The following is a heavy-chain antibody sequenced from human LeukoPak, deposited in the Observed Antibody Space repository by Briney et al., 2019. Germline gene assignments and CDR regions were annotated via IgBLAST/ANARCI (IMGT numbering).Heavy chain of an antibody. CDR1: GFTFDDYA. V-gene: IGHV3-9*01. CDR2: ISWNSGSI. D-gene: IGHD2-2*01. J-gene: IGHJ5*02. Sequence: GGSLRLSCAASGFTFDDYAMHWVRQAPGKGLEWVSGISWNSGSIGYADSVKGQFTISRDNAKNSLYLQMNSLRAEDTALYYCAKDMEDIVVVPAFDPWGQGTLVTVSS. CDR3: AKDMEDIVVVPAFDP.